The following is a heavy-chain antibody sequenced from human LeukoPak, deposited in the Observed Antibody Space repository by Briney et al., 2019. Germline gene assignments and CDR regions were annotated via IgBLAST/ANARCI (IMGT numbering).Heavy chain of an antibody. CDR2: INPNSGGT. V-gene: IGHV1-2*02. Sequence: ASVKVSCKASGYTFTGYYLHWVRQAPGQGLEWMGWINPNSGGTNYAQKFQGRVTMTRDTSISTAYMELSRLRSDDTAVYYCAGLMNGLRGDDTLDYWGQGTLVTVSS. CDR3: AGLMNGLRGDDTLDY. D-gene: IGHD5/OR15-5a*01. CDR1: GYTFTGYY. J-gene: IGHJ4*02.